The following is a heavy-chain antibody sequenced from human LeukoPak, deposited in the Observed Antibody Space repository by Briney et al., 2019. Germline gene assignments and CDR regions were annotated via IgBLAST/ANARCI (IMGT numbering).Heavy chain of an antibody. J-gene: IGHJ6*03. V-gene: IGHV4-59*01. Sequence: SETLCLTSTLSGGSISVYYWSCIRQPPREGLGCIGYIYYSGSTTYNPSLKSRVAMSVDTSKNQFSLRLSSVTAADTAVYYCARGDFCSSTSCYLRPMDVWGKGTTVTVSS. CDR1: GGSISVYY. D-gene: IGHD2-2*01. CDR2: IYYSGST. CDR3: ARGDFCSSTSCYLRPMDV.